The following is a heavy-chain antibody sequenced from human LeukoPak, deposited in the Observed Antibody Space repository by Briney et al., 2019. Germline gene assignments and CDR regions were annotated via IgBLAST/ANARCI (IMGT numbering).Heavy chain of an antibody. D-gene: IGHD3-22*01. CDR3: AREAYYDCSGSLDF. V-gene: IGHV3-23*01. CDR2: INGRGVST. J-gene: IGHJ4*02. CDR1: GFSFNNAW. Sequence: GGSLRLSCAASGFSFNNAWMTWVRQAPGKGLEWVSCINGRGVSTYYAESVKGRFTISRGNSKNTLYLQMSSLRADDTAIYYCAREAYYDCSGSLDFWGQGTLVTVSS.